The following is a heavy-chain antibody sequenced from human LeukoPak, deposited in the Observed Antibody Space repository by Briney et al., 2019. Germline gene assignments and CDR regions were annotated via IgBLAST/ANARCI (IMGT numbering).Heavy chain of an antibody. CDR2: IDPDGSEK. CDR3: ARIYYFGDNNWRYFDN. V-gene: IGHV3-7*01. Sequence: TRGSLRVSCAASGFTFNSYWMSWVRQAPGKGLEWVANIDPDGSEKQYGDSVKGRFTTSRDNAKNSLYLQMNSLRAEDTAIYYCARIYYFGDNNWRYFDNWGQGTLVTVSS. J-gene: IGHJ4*02. D-gene: IGHD3-10*01. CDR1: GFTFNSYW.